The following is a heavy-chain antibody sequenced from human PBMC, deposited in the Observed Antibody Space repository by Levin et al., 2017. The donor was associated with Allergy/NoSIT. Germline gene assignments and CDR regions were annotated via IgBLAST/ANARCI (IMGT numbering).Heavy chain of an antibody. CDR3: ARGALGTVKRAFDP. V-gene: IGHV4-34*01. CDR1: GGSLIGYH. Sequence: PSETLSLTCAVYGGSLIGYHCSWIRQPPGKGLEWIGETNHGGSTNYNPSLKSRVTISVDTSKNEFSLKLSSVTAADTAVYYCARGALGTVKRAFDPWGQGIWVTVSS. CDR2: TNHGGST. J-gene: IGHJ5*02. D-gene: IGHD4-17*01.